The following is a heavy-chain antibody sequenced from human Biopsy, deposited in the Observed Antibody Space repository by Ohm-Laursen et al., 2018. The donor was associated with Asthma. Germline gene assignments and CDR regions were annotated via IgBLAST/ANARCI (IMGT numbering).Heavy chain of an antibody. V-gene: IGHV4-39*01. Sequence: GTLSLTCSLSSGSGGYMRSGNYYWGWIRQPPGKGLEWIGSIYYSGTTYYNPSLESRVTVSAATLKNQFSLKLTSVTAADTAVYYCVRGSSSWHHGPFHYYYGLDVWGQGTTATVSS. D-gene: IGHD6-13*01. CDR3: VRGSSSWHHGPFHYYYGLDV. CDR1: SGSGGYMRSGNYY. J-gene: IGHJ6*02. CDR2: IYYSGTT.